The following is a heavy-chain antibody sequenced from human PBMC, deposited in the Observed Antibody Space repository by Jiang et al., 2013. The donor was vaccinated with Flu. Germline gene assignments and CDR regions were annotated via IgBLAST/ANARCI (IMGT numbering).Heavy chain of an antibody. V-gene: IGHV4-39*07. Sequence: GSGLVKPSETLSLTCTVSGGSISSSSYYWGWIRQPPGKGLEWIGSIYYSGSTYYNPSLKSRVTISVDTSKNQFSLKLSSVTAADTAVYYCARENGDLTPFWFDYWGQGTLVTVSS. D-gene: IGHD4-17*01. CDR2: IYYSGST. CDR3: ARENGDLTPFWFDY. J-gene: IGHJ4*02. CDR1: GGSISSSSYY.